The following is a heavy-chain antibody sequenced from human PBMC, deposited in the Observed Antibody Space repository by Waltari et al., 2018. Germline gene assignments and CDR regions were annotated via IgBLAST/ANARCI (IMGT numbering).Heavy chain of an antibody. Sequence: EVQLLESGGGLVQPGGSLRLSCAASGFTFSSYAMRWVRQAPGKGLEWVSAISGSGGSTYYADSVKGRFTISRDNSKNTLYLQMNSLRAEDTAVYYCAKVGYSSSPRPCYFDYWGQGTLVTVSS. CDR2: ISGSGGST. CDR1: GFTFSSYA. D-gene: IGHD6-13*01. V-gene: IGHV3-23*01. J-gene: IGHJ4*02. CDR3: AKVGYSSSPRPCYFDY.